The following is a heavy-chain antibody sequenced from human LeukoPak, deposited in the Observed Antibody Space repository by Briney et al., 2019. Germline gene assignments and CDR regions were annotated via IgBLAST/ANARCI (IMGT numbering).Heavy chain of an antibody. J-gene: IGHJ4*02. Sequence: SETLSLTCTVSGDSISSSSYYWGWIRQPPGKGLEWIGSIYYSGSTYYNPSLKSRVTISEDTSKNQFSLKLNSVTAADTAVYYCAGDYKTLAYWGQGTLVTVSS. V-gene: IGHV4-39*07. CDR2: IYYSGST. CDR3: AGDYKTLAY. CDR1: GDSISSSSYY. D-gene: IGHD5-24*01.